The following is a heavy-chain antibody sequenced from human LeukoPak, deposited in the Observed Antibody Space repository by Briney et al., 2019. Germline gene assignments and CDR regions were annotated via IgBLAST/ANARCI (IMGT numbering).Heavy chain of an antibody. V-gene: IGHV1-18*01. Sequence: ASVKVSCKASGYTFTSYGISWVRQAPGQGLEWMGWINTYDGKTNYAQKFQGRVTMTTDTYTSTAYMELRSLRSDDTAVYYCAKRREGNWFDPWGQGTLVTVSS. D-gene: IGHD5-24*01. J-gene: IGHJ5*02. CDR2: INTYDGKT. CDR1: GYTFTSYG. CDR3: AKRREGNWFDP.